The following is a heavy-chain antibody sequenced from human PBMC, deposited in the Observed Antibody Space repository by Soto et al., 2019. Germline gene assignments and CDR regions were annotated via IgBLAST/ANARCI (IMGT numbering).Heavy chain of an antibody. CDR1: GFTFSSYE. J-gene: IGHJ5*02. CDR2: ISSSGSTI. V-gene: IGHV3-48*03. Sequence: GGSLRLSCAASGFTFSSYEMNWVRQAPGKGLEWVSYISSSGSTIYYADSVKGRFTISRDNAKNSLYLQMNSLRAEDTAVYYCARVSSGWYGWFAPWGQGTLVTVSS. CDR3: ARVSSGWYGWFAP. D-gene: IGHD6-19*01.